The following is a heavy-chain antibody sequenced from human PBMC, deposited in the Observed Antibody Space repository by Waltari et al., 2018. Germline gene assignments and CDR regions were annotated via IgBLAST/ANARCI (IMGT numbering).Heavy chain of an antibody. V-gene: IGHV1-69*10. CDR2: LIPSLGIA. D-gene: IGHD3-22*01. CDR1: GGTFSRYA. CDR3: AGERDSSGYYGANYAFDI. Sequence: VQLVQSGAEVTKPGSSVKVSCKASGGTFSRYALSWVRQAPRQGLEWMGGLIPSLGIADYAQKVQGSVTMAADKATSTAYMELGSLRSEDTAVYYWAGERDSSGYYGANYAFDIWGQGTMVTVSS. J-gene: IGHJ3*02.